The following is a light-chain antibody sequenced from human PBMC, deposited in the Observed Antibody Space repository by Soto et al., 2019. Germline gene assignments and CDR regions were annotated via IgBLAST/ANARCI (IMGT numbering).Light chain of an antibody. V-gene: IGKV1-39*01. Sequence: DIQMTQSPSTLSASVGDGVTITCRASQSIASYLNWYQQKPGKAPKFLIYAASSLQSGVPSRFSGSGSGTDFTLTISSLQPEDFATYFCQQSYSTPITFGQGTRLEI. CDR2: AAS. J-gene: IGKJ5*01. CDR3: QQSYSTPIT. CDR1: QSIASY.